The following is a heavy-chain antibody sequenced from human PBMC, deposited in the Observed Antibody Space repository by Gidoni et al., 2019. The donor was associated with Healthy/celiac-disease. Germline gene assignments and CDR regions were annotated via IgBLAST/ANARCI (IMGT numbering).Heavy chain of an antibody. CDR3: ARRESRGFCSSTSCPYYYGMDV. CDR2: IYSGGST. D-gene: IGHD2-2*01. V-gene: IGHV3-53*01. J-gene: IGHJ6*02. Sequence: EVQLVESGGGLIQPGGSLRLSCAASGFTVSSHYMSWVRQAPGKGLEWVSVIYSGGSTYYADSVKGRFTISRDNSKNTLYLQMNSLRAEDTAVYYCARRESRGFCSSTSCPYYYGMDVWGQGTTVTVSS. CDR1: GFTVSSHY.